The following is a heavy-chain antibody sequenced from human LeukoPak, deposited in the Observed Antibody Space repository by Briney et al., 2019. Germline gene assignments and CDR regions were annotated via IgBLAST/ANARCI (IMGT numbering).Heavy chain of an antibody. J-gene: IGHJ4*02. CDR1: GYTFTSYG. CDR2: ISAYNGNT. CDR3: ATVFTIVVVPAALVYFDY. D-gene: IGHD2-2*01. V-gene: IGHV1-18*01. Sequence: ASVKVSCKASGYTFTSYGISWVRQAPGQGLEWMGWISAYNGNTNYAQKLQGRVTMTTDTSTSTAYMELRSLRSDDTAVYYCATVFTIVVVPAALVYFDYWGQGTLVTVSS.